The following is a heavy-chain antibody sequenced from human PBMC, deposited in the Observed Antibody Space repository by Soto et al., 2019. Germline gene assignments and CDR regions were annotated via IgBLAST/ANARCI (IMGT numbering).Heavy chain of an antibody. Sequence: PGGSLRLSCAASGFTFSSYSMSWVRQAPGKGLEWVSSISSSSSYIYYADSVKGRFTISRDNAKNSLYLQMNSLRAEDTAVYYCARGTSSNIAVAGPDAFDIWGQGTMVTVSS. D-gene: IGHD6-19*01. J-gene: IGHJ3*02. CDR1: GFTFSSYS. V-gene: IGHV3-21*01. CDR3: ARGTSSNIAVAGPDAFDI. CDR2: ISSSSSYI.